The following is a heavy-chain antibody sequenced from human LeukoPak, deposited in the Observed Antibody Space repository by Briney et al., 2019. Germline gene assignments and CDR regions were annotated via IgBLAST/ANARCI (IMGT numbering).Heavy chain of an antibody. V-gene: IGHV3-23*01. Sequence: SGGSLRLSCAASGFTFSSYAMSWVRQAPGKGLEWVSAISGSGGSTYYADSVKGRFTISRDNSKNTLYLQMNSLRAEDTAVYYCANLDYDSRKPEDYWGQGTLVTVSS. CDR2: ISGSGGST. J-gene: IGHJ4*02. D-gene: IGHD3-22*01. CDR3: ANLDYDSRKPEDY. CDR1: GFTFSSYA.